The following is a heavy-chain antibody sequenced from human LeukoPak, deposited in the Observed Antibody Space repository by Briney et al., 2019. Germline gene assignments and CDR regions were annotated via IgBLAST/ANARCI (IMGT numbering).Heavy chain of an antibody. CDR1: GGSFSGYY. CDR3: ARYASPSSGAFDI. Sequence: PSETLSLTCAVYGGSFSGYYWSWLRQPPGKGLEWIGEINHSGSTNYNPSLKSRVTISVDTSKNQFSLKLSSVTAADTAVYYCARYASPSSGAFDIWGQGTMVTVSS. J-gene: IGHJ3*02. D-gene: IGHD3-10*01. V-gene: IGHV4-34*01. CDR2: INHSGST.